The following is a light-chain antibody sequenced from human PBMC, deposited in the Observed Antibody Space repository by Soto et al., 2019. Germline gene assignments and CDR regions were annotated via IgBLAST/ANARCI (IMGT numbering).Light chain of an antibody. CDR3: QQYNNWPRT. V-gene: IGKV3-15*01. Sequence: EVVMTQSPATLSVSPGDKVSLSCRANQTISNTLAWYQQKPGQAPRLLIHTASTRAPGIPARFSGSGSGTEFTLTVSSLQSEDFAIYYCQQYNNWPRTFGLGAKVDIK. CDR2: TAS. CDR1: QTISNT. J-gene: IGKJ1*01.